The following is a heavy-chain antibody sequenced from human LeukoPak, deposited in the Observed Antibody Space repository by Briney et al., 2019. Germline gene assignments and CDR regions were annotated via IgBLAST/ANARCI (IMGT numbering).Heavy chain of an antibody. V-gene: IGHV1-2*02. D-gene: IGHD4-17*01. J-gene: IGHJ4*02. CDR3: ATNQYGDYTLGDY. Sequence: GASVKPSCKASGYTFTGYYMHCVRQAPGPGLEWMGWINPNSGGTNYAQKFQGRVTMPRDTSVSTAYMEMSSLRSDDTAVYYCATNQYGDYTLGDYWGQGTLVSVSS. CDR2: INPNSGGT. CDR1: GYTFTGYY.